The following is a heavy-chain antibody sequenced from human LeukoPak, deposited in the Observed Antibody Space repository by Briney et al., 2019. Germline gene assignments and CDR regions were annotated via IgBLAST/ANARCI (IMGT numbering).Heavy chain of an antibody. Sequence: PSETLSLTCAVYGGSFSGYYWSWTRQPPGKGLEWIGEINHSGSTNYNPSLKSRVTISVDTSKNQFSLKLSSVTAADTAVYYCARGEPTNYDFWSGYPGKYYFDYWGQGTLVTVSS. D-gene: IGHD3-3*01. V-gene: IGHV4-34*01. CDR3: ARGEPTNYDFWSGYPGKYYFDY. CDR1: GGSFSGYY. J-gene: IGHJ4*02. CDR2: INHSGST.